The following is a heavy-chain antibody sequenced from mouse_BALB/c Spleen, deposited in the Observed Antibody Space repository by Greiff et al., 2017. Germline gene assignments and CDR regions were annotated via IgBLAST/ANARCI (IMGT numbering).Heavy chain of an antibody. D-gene: IGHD1-1*01. CDR3: ARGYGSSLLGY. V-gene: IGHV14-3*02. J-gene: IGHJ2*01. CDR1: GFNIKDTY. CDR2: IDPANGNT. Sequence: VQLKESGAELVKPGASVKLSCTASGFNIKDTYMHWVKQRPEQGLEWIGRIDPANGNTKYDPKFQGKATITADTSSNTAYLQLSSLTSEDTAVYYCARGYGSSLLGYWGQGTTLTVSS.